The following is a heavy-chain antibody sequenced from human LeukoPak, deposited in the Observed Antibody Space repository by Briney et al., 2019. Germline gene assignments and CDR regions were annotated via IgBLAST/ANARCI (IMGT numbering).Heavy chain of an antibody. CDR1: GFTFSSYG. J-gene: IGHJ4*02. Sequence: GGSLRLSCAASGFTFSSYGMHWVRQAPGKGLEWVAVISYDGSNKYYADSVKGRFTISRDNAKNSLYLQMSSLRAEDTAVYYCARRQRGYSYGYDFDYWGQGTLVTVSS. CDR3: ARRQRGYSYGYDFDY. CDR2: ISYDGSNK. D-gene: IGHD5-18*01. V-gene: IGHV3-30*03.